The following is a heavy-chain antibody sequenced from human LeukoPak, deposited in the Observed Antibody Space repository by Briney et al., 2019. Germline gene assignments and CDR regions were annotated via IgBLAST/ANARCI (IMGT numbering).Heavy chain of an antibody. Sequence: PGGSLRLSCAASGFTVSSNYMSWVRQAPGKGLEWVSVIYSGGSTYYADSVKGRFTISRDNSKNTLYLQMNSLRAEDTAVYYCARALDFWSGYYYDAFDIWGQGTMVTVSS. CDR1: GFTVSSNY. J-gene: IGHJ3*02. V-gene: IGHV3-66*01. D-gene: IGHD3-3*01. CDR3: ARALDFWSGYYYDAFDI. CDR2: IYSGGST.